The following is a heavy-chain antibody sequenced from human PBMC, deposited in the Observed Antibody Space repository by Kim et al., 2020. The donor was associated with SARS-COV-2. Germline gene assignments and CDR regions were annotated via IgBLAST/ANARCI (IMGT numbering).Heavy chain of an antibody. D-gene: IGHD6-19*01. J-gene: IGHJ4*02. CDR2: K. CDR3: ARDYSGSYDY. V-gene: IGHV3-7*03. Sequence: KYEVDSVKGRFTISRDNAKKSLYLQMNSLRAEDTAVYFCARDYSGSYDYWGQGTLVTVSS.